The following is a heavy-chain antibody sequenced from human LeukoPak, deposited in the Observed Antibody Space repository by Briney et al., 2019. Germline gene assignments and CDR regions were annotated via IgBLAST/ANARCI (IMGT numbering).Heavy chain of an antibody. CDR2: INPSGGST. V-gene: IGHV1-46*01. CDR1: GYTFTSYY. CDR3: ARDLSSYCSSTSCYIRDNWFDP. J-gene: IGHJ5*02. Sequence: GASVKVSCKASGYTFTSYYMHWVRQAPGQGLEWMGIINPSGGSTSCAQKFQGRVTMTRDTSTSTVYMELSSLRSEDTAVYYCARDLSSYCSSTSCYIRDNWFDPWGQGTLVTVSS. D-gene: IGHD2-2*02.